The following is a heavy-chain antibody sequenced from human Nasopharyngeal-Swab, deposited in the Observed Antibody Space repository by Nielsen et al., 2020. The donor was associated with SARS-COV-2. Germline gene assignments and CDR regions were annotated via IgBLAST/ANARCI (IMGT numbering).Heavy chain of an antibody. V-gene: IGHV3-30*03. D-gene: IGHD1-26*01. CDR1: GFTFSSYG. Sequence: GGSLRLSCAASGFTFSSYGMHWVRQAPGKGLEWVAVISYDGSNKYYADSVKGRFTISRDNSKNTLYLQMNSLRAEDTAVYYCASGRGFYFDYWGQGTLVTVSS. CDR2: ISYDGSNK. J-gene: IGHJ4*02. CDR3: ASGRGFYFDY.